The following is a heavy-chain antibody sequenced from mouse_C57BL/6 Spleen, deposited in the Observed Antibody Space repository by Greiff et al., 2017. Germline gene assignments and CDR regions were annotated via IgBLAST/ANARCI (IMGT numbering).Heavy chain of an antibody. Sequence: QVQLQQPGAELVKPGASVKLSCKASGYTFTSYWMPWVKQRPGQGLEWIGEIDPSDSYTNYNQKFKGKATLTVDTSSSTAYMQLSSLTSEASAVYYGAIGGYDGSNAMEYWGQGTSVTVSA. CDR2: IDPSDSYT. V-gene: IGHV1-50*01. J-gene: IGHJ4*01. CDR1: GYTFTSYW. CDR3: AIGGYDGSNAMEY. D-gene: IGHD1-1*01.